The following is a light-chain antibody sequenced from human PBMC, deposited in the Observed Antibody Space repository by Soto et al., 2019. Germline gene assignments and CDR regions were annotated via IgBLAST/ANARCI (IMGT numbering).Light chain of an antibody. CDR1: QTINTW. V-gene: IGKV1-5*01. Sequence: DIQMTQSPSTLSASVGDRVTITCRASQTINTWLAWYQQKPGKAPKLLIYDASSLKSGVPSRFSGSGSGTEFTLTISSLQPDDFATYYCHQYNSYPPTFGGGAKVEI. CDR2: DAS. J-gene: IGKJ4*01. CDR3: HQYNSYPPT.